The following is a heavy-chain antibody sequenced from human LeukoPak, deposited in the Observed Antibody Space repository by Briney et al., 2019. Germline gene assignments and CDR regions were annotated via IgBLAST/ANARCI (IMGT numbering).Heavy chain of an antibody. J-gene: IGHJ4*02. Sequence: ASMKVSCKASGYTFTGYYMHWVRQAPGQGLEWMGWINPNSGGTNFAQRFQGRVTMTRDTSISTAYMELSRLRSDDTAMYYCARPNYYDSSGYYDYWGQGTLVTVSP. CDR2: INPNSGGT. CDR3: ARPNYYDSSGYYDY. V-gene: IGHV1-2*02. CDR1: GYTFTGYY. D-gene: IGHD3-22*01.